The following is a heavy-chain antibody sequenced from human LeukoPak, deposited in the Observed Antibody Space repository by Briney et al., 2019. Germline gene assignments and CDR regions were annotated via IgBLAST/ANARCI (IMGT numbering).Heavy chain of an antibody. D-gene: IGHD4-17*01. J-gene: IGHJ4*02. CDR3: ARDDYGDYDY. V-gene: IGHV1-46*02. Sequence: ASVKVSCKASGYTFDAYYIHWVRQAPGQGLEWMGIINPSGGSTSYAQKFQGRVTMTRDTSTSTVYMELSSLRSEDTAVYYCARDDYGDYDYWGQGTLVTVSS. CDR1: GYTFDAYY. CDR2: INPSGGST.